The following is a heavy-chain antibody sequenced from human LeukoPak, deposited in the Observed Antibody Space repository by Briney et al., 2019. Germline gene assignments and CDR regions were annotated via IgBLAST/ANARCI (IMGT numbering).Heavy chain of an antibody. CDR2: VYYSGST. CDR3: ARGPLTIGYNAMDV. D-gene: IGHD3-10*01. CDR1: GGSFRSDTYY. Sequence: SETLSLTCTVSGGSFRSDTYYWSWIRQPPGKGLEWIGYVYYSGSTNYNPSLRSRVTISVDTSKNQFSLKLSSVTAADTAVYYCARGPLTIGYNAMDVWGQGTTVTVSS. J-gene: IGHJ6*02. V-gene: IGHV4-61*01.